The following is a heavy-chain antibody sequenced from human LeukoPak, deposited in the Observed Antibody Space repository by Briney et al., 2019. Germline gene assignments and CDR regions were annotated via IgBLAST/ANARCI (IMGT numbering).Heavy chain of an antibody. V-gene: IGHV1-46*01. D-gene: IGHD4-23*01. CDR3: ARGDYGGNSDY. Sequence: ASVKVSCKASGYTFINYYMHWVRQAPGQGLEWMGILNLSGGSTTYAQGFQGRVTMTRDTSTSTAYMELSSLRSEDTAVYYCARGDYGGNSDYWGQGTLITVSS. J-gene: IGHJ4*02. CDR2: LNLSGGST. CDR1: GYTFINYY.